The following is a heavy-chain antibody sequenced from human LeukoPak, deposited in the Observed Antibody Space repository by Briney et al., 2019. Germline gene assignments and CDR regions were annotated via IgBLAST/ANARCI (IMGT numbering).Heavy chain of an antibody. V-gene: IGHV3-23*01. D-gene: IGHD6-13*01. J-gene: IGHJ4*02. CDR3: AKDRAAAALFDY. Sequence: GESLKISCAASGFTFSSYAMSWVRQAPGKGLEWVSAISGSGGSTYYADSVKGRFTISRDNSKNTLYLQMNSLRAEDTAVYYCAKDRAAAALFDYWGQGTLVTVSS. CDR2: ISGSGGST. CDR1: GFTFSSYA.